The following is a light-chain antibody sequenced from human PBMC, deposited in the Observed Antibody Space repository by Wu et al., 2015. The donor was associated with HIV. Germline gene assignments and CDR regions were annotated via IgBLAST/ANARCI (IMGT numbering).Light chain of an antibody. CDR2: DAS. V-gene: IGKV3-20*01. Sequence: EIVLTQSPGTLSLSPGERATLSCRASQSVNNNYLAWYQQKPGQAPRLLIYDASSRATGIPDRFSGSGSGTDFTLTINRLEPEDFAVYYCQQYGISLYSFGQGTKLE. CDR3: QQYGISLYS. J-gene: IGKJ2*03. CDR1: QSVNNNY.